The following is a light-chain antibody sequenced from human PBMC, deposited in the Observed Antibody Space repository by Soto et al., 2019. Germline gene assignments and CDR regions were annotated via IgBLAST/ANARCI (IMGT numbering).Light chain of an antibody. CDR2: EVS. Sequence: QSALTQPASVSGSPGQSITISCTETSSDVGSYNFVSWYQHHPGKVPKLMIYEVSKWPSGVSNRFSGSKSGNTASLTISGLQAEDEADYYCCSYASSDTYVFGTGTKVTVL. CDR1: SSDVGSYNF. J-gene: IGLJ1*01. CDR3: CSYASSDTYV. V-gene: IGLV2-23*02.